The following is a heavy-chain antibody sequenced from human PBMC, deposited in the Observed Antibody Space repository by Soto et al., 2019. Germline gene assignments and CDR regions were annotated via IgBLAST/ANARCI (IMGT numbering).Heavy chain of an antibody. CDR1: GYAFTNYF. D-gene: IGHD6-19*01. CDR2: VNPSGGST. J-gene: IGHJ4*02. Sequence: QVQLVHSGAEVKKPGASVKASGKASGYAFTNYFVVWVRQAPGQGLEWMGVVNPSGGSTSYAQKFQGRVTMTGDPSTSTVYMEFSGLRSEETAIYSCARNMNSGVDNWGQGTLITVSS. V-gene: IGHV1-46*01. CDR3: ARNMNSGVDN.